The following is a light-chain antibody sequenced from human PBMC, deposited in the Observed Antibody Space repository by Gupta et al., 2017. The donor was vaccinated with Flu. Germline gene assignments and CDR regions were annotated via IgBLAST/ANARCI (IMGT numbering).Light chain of an antibody. CDR1: SPNIGTNY. CDR3: AAWDDSLRGPNWV. J-gene: IGLJ3*02. V-gene: IGLV1-47*01. Sequence: QSVLTQPPSASGIPGQRVTISCSGSSPNIGTNYVYWYQQLPGTAPKLLIYRNDQRPSGVPDRFSGSTSGTSASLAISELRSEDEADYYCAAWDDSLRGPNWVFGGGTKLTVL. CDR2: RND.